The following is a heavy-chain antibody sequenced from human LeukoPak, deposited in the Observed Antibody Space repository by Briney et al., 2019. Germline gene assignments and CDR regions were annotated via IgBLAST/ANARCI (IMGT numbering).Heavy chain of an antibody. V-gene: IGHV3-64*01. Sequence: GGSMRLACAASGFTFSSYEMHWVRQAPGKGLEYVSAISSNGDSTYYANFVKGRFIISRDNSKNTLYLQMGSLRPEDMAVYYCARDRPGDVWGEGTTVTVSS. CDR3: ARDRPGDV. J-gene: IGHJ6*04. CDR1: GFTFSSYE. CDR2: ISSNGDST.